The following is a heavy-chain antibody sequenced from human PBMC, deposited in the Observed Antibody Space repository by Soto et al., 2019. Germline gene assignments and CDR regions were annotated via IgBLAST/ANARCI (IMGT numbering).Heavy chain of an antibody. CDR2: ISGSGGST. D-gene: IGHD3-10*01. CDR1: GFTFSSYA. J-gene: IGHJ6*02. CDR3: AKESVRGDEGYYYGMDV. V-gene: IGHV3-23*01. Sequence: GGSLRLSCAASGFTFSSYAMSWVRQSPGKWLEWVSAISGSGGSTYYADSVKGRFTISRDNSRNTLYLQMNSLRAEDTAVYYCAKESVRGDEGYYYGMDVWGQGTTVTVSS.